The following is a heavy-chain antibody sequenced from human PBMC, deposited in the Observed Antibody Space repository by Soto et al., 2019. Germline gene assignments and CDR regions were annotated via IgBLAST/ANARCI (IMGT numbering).Heavy chain of an antibody. D-gene: IGHD1-1*01. CDR2: LYDLDGT. CDR1: GFTVSGKKY. V-gene: IGHV3-53*01. Sequence: PGGSLRLSCAAFGFTVSGKKYVAWVRQAPGKGLEWVSALYDLDGTYYADSVKGRFTTSSDSSRTTVYLQMNSLGPDDTAVYSCATWHLQEHAYDIWGQGTMVTVS. J-gene: IGHJ3*02. CDR3: ATWHLQEHAYDI.